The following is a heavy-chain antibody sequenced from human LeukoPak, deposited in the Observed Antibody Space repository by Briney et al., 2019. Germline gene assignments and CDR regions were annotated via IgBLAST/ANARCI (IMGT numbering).Heavy chain of an antibody. J-gene: IGHJ4*02. V-gene: IGHV3-30*02. D-gene: IGHD4-23*01. CDR2: IQNDEIDK. CDR1: GFTFATYG. Sequence: GGSLRLSCAASGFTFATYGMHWVRLAPGKGLEWVAFIQNDEIDKFYADSVRGRFTVSRDNSKNTLYLQMDSLRPEDTAVYYCAKERKLLPFDCWGQGTPVTVSS. CDR3: AKERKLLPFDC.